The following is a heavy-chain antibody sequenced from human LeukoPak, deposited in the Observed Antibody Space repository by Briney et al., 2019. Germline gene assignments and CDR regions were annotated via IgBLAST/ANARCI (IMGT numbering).Heavy chain of an antibody. CDR3: ARSYCTNGVCYYYWYFDL. J-gene: IGHJ2*01. D-gene: IGHD2-8*01. Sequence: ASVKVSCKASGYTFTGYYMHWVRQAPGQGLEWMGWINPNSGGTNYAQKFQGRVTMTRDTSISTAYMELSRLRSDDTAVYYCARSYCTNGVCYYYWYFDLWGRGTLVTVSS. V-gene: IGHV1-2*02. CDR2: INPNSGGT. CDR1: GYTFTGYY.